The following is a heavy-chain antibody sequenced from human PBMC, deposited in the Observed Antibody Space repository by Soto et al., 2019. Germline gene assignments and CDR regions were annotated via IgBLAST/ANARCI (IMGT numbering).Heavy chain of an antibody. Sequence: PGGSPEISCAASGFTFSSYSMNWVRQAPGKGLEWVSSISSSSSYIYYADSVKGRFTISRDNAKNSLYLQMNSLRAEDTAVYYCARDNLGIVLMVYAIPNYYYGMDVWGQGTTVTVSS. CDR1: GFTFSSYS. D-gene: IGHD2-8*01. CDR2: ISSSSSYI. CDR3: ARDNLGIVLMVYAIPNYYYGMDV. V-gene: IGHV3-21*01. J-gene: IGHJ6*02.